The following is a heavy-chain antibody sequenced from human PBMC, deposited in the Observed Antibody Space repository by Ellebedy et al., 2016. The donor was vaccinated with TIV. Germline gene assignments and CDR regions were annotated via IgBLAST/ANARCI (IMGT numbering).Heavy chain of an antibody. CDR2: IKQDGSEK. V-gene: IGHV3-7*01. CDR1: GFTFHSYW. CDR3: ATFLYRGPLDY. Sequence: GESLKISCAVSGFTFHSYWMSWVRQAPGEGLEWVANIKQDGSEKYYVDSVKGRFTISRDNAKNSMYLLMDSLRAEDTAVYYCATFLYRGPLDYWGQGTLVTVSS. J-gene: IGHJ4*02. D-gene: IGHD3-10*01.